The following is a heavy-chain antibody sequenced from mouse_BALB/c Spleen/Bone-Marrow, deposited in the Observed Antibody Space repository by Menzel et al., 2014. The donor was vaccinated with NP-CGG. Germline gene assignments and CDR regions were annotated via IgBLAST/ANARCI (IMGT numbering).Heavy chain of an antibody. J-gene: IGHJ2*01. Sequence: VQLQQSGAELMKPGASVTISCKATGYIFSSYWIEWIKQRPGHGLEWIGEILPGSGNTNYNEKFRDKATFTAETSSNIAYMQLSSLASEDSAVYYCSQRAHYFGNGLDYWGQGTTLTVSS. CDR1: GYIFSSYW. D-gene: IGHD1-1*01. CDR3: SQRAHYFGNGLDY. V-gene: IGHV1-9*01. CDR2: ILPGSGNT.